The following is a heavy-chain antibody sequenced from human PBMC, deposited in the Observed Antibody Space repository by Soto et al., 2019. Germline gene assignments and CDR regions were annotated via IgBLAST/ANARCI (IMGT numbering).Heavy chain of an antibody. V-gene: IGHV4-39*01. CDR2: IFYSGST. CDR3: ARHPRDDYNYGGSGIFDY. Sequence: ETLSLTCTVSGGSISSRSYWWAWIRQPPGKGLEWIGDIFYSGSTYYNPSLKSRVAISVDTSKNQFSLKLNSVTAADTAVYYCARHPRDDYNYGGSGIFDYWGQGTLVTVSS. J-gene: IGHJ4*02. D-gene: IGHD4-4*01. CDR1: GGSISSRSYW.